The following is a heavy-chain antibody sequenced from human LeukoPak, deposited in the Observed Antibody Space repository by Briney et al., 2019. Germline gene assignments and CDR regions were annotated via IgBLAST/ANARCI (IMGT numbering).Heavy chain of an antibody. CDR2: ISRSSSTI. CDR1: GFTFSSYY. CDR3: ARDQFYAFDI. V-gene: IGHV3-48*02. J-gene: IGHJ3*02. Sequence: GGSLRLSCAGSGFTFSSYYMIWVRQAPGKGLEWVSYISRSSSTIYYADSVKGRFTISRDNAKNSLYLQMNSLRDEDTAVYYCARDQFYAFDIWGQGTMVTVSS.